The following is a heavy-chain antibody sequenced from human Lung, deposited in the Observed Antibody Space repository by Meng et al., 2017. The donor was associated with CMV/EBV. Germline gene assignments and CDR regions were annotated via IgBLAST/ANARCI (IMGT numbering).Heavy chain of an antibody. J-gene: IGHJ4*02. CDR1: GFTFSSYS. CDR3: ARGSSSSWYEGSYYFDY. CDR2: ISSSSSYI. V-gene: IGHV3-21*01. Sequence: GGSXRLXCAASGFTFSSYSMNWVRQAQGKGLEWVSSISSSSSYIYYADSVKGRFTISRDNAKNSLYLQMNSLRAEDTAVYYCARGSSSSWYEGSYYFDYXGQGXLVTVSS. D-gene: IGHD6-13*01.